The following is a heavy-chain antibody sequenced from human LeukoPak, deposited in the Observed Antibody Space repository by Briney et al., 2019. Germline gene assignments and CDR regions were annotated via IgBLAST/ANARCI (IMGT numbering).Heavy chain of an antibody. CDR1: GFTFSSYV. J-gene: IGHJ6*03. CDR3: ARDATTEPGTVYMDV. V-gene: IGHV3-48*03. CDR2: ISSSGSTI. D-gene: IGHD6-13*01. Sequence: GGSLRLSCAASGFTFSSYVMHWVRQAPGKGLEWVSYISSSGSTIYYADSVKGRFTISRDNAKNSLYLQMNSLRAEDTALYFCARDATTEPGTVYMDVWGKGTTVTISS.